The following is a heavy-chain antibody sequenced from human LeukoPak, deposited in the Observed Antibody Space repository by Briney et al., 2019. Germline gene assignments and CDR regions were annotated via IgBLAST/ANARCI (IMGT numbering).Heavy chain of an antibody. Sequence: SLSLSSAASGFTFSNYAMLWLGQAPGKALEGWVVLSYDGSNKYYADSVKGRFTISRDNSKNTLYLQMNSLRAEDTAVYYCARGQDYYDSSGRGYYFDYWGQGTLVTVSS. CDR1: GFTFSNYA. V-gene: IGHV3-30*01. CDR3: ARGQDYYDSSGRGYYFDY. J-gene: IGHJ4*02. CDR2: LSYDGSNK. D-gene: IGHD3-22*01.